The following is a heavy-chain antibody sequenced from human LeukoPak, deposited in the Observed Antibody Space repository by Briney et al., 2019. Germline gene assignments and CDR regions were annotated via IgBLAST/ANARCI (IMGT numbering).Heavy chain of an antibody. CDR3: TTTPGRGY. CDR2: VKSKADGGTT. J-gene: IGHJ4*02. Sequence: PGGSMRLSCAASGFTFSNAWMSWVRQAPGKGLEWVGRVKSKADGGTTDYAAPVKGRFTISRDDSQNTLYLQMDSLKTEDTAVYYCTTTPGRGYWGQGTLVPSPQ. V-gene: IGHV3-15*01. D-gene: IGHD3-10*01. CDR1: GFTFSNAW.